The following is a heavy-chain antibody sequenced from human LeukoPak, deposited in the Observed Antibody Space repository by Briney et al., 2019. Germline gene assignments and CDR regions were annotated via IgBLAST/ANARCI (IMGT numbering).Heavy chain of an antibody. Sequence: SETLSLTCAVYGGSFSDYYWSWIRQPPGKGLEWIGEINHSGSTNYNPSLKSRVTISVDTSKNQFSLKLSSVTAADTAVYYCARGRYSYGRWGHFDYWGQGTLVTVSS. CDR3: ARGRYSYGRWGHFDY. V-gene: IGHV4-34*01. CDR2: INHSGST. J-gene: IGHJ4*02. CDR1: GGSFSDYY. D-gene: IGHD5-18*01.